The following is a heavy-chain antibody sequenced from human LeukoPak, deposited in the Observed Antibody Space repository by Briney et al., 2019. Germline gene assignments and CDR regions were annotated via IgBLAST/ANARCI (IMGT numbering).Heavy chain of an antibody. V-gene: IGHV4-30-4*08. J-gene: IGHJ3*02. D-gene: IGHD3-10*01. CDR3: ARESGDKNDAFDI. Sequence: SQTLSLTCTVSGGSISSGDYYWSWIRQPPGKGLEWIGYIYYSGSTYYNPSLKSRVTISVDTSKNRFSLKLSSGTAADTAVYYCARESGDKNDAFDIWGQGTMATASS. CDR2: IYYSGST. CDR1: GGSISSGDYY.